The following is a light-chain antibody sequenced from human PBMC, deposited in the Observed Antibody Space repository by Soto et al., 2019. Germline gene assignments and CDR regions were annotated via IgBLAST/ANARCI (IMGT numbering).Light chain of an antibody. Sequence: QSVLAQPASVSGSPGQSITISCTGTSSDVGGYNHVSWYQQHPGKAPKLMIYEVSNRPSGVSNRFSGSKSGNTASLTISGLHTEEEADYYCNSYTDADTFWVFGGGTKLTVL. CDR2: EVS. CDR3: NSYTDADTFWV. J-gene: IGLJ3*02. V-gene: IGLV2-14*01. CDR1: SSDVGGYNH.